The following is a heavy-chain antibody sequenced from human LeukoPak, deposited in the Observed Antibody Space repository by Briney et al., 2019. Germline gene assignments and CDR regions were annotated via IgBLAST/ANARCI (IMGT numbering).Heavy chain of an antibody. V-gene: IGHV3-30*18. J-gene: IGHJ4*02. Sequence: GRSLRLSCAASGFTFSSYGMHWVRQAPGKGLEWVAVISYDGSNKYYADSVKGRFTISRDNSKNTLYLQMNSLRAEDTAVYYCANRGDTAMVLDYWGQGTLVTVSS. CDR1: GFTFSSYG. CDR3: ANRGDTAMVLDY. CDR2: ISYDGSNK. D-gene: IGHD5-18*01.